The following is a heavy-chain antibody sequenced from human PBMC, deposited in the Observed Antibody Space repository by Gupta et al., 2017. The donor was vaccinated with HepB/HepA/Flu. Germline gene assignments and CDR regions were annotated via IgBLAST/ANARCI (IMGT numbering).Heavy chain of an antibody. CDR1: GGTFSSYG. Sequence: QVQVVQSGAEVKKPGSSVKVSCKPSGGTFSSYGFSWVRQAPGQGLEWMGRIIPILGRTNYAEKFLGRVTITADKSTRSVYMELSSLRSDDTAVYYCARGPRDGYNYERFDYWGQGTLVTVSS. V-gene: IGHV1-69*04. CDR2: IIPILGRT. J-gene: IGHJ4*02. CDR3: ARGPRDGYNYERFDY. D-gene: IGHD5-24*01.